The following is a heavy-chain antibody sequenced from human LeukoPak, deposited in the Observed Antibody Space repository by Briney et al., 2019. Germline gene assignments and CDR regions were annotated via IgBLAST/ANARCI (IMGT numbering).Heavy chain of an antibody. CDR2: IYYSGST. V-gene: IGHV4-30-4*08. Sequence: PSETLSLTCTVSGGSISSGDYYWSWIRQPPGKGLEWIGYIYYSGSTYYNPSLKSRVTISVDTSKNQFSLKLSSVTDADTAVYYCARIRFSQPPYYYYMDVWGKGTTVTVSS. J-gene: IGHJ6*03. CDR1: GGSISSGDYY. D-gene: IGHD3-3*01. CDR3: ARIRFSQPPYYYYMDV.